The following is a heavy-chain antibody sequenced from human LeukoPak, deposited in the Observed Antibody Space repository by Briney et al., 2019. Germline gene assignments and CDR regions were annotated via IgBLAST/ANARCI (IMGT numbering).Heavy chain of an antibody. J-gene: IGHJ6*04. D-gene: IGHD6-19*01. CDR3: ARDSQTSGIAVAGPPGPV. CDR2: ISYDGSNK. V-gene: IGHV3-30*04. CDR1: GFTFSSYA. Sequence: PGGSLRLSCAASGFTFSSYAMHWVRQAPGKGLEWVAVISYDGSNKYYADSVKGRFTISRDNSKNTLYLQMNSLRAEDTAVYYCARDSQTSGIAVAGPPGPVWGKGTTVTVSS.